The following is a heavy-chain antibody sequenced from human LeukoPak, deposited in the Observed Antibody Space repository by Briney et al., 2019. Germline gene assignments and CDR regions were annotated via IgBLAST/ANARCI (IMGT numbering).Heavy chain of an antibody. CDR1: GYTFTGYY. D-gene: IGHD6-13*01. CDR2: INPNSGGT. V-gene: IGHV1-2*02. Sequence: ASVKVSCKASGYTFTGYYMHWVRQAPGQGLEWMGWINPNSGGTNYAQKFQGRATMTRDTSISTAYMELSRLRSDDTAVYYCARDLVAAAGTAPDYWGQGTLVTVSS. CDR3: ARDLVAAAGTAPDY. J-gene: IGHJ4*02.